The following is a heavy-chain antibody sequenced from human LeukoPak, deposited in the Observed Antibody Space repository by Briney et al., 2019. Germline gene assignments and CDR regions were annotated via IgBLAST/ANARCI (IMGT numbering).Heavy chain of an antibody. V-gene: IGHV3-53*01. CDR2: MYTEDVT. CDR1: HFPHRGNY. CDR3: AGGRGGGYAFES. Sequence: PGGDLLLYCAASHFPHRGNYLTWARPAPGVGLECVSVMYTEDVTYYADSVKGRFTISRDNTKTTLYLQMISLRTEDTAVYYCAGGRGGGYAFESWGQGTLVTVSS. J-gene: IGHJ4*02. D-gene: IGHD6-19*01.